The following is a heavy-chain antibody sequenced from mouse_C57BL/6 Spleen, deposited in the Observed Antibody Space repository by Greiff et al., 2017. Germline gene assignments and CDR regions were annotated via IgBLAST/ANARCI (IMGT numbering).Heavy chain of an antibody. J-gene: IGHJ4*01. Sequence: QVQLQQSGAELVRPGTSVKVSCKASGYAFTNYLIEWVKQRPGQGLEWIGVINPGSGGTNYNEKFKGKATLTADKSSSTAYMQLSSLTSEDSAVYFCARWRTGGDYYAMDYWGQGTSVTVSS. V-gene: IGHV1-54*01. D-gene: IGHD4-1*01. CDR2: INPGSGGT. CDR1: GYAFTNYL. CDR3: ARWRTGGDYYAMDY.